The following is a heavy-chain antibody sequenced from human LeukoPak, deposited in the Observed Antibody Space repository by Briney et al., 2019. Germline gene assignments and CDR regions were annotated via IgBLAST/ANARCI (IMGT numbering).Heavy chain of an antibody. CDR3: SLVLSAARAPFDY. CDR2: ISSDGNNK. J-gene: IGHJ4*02. D-gene: IGHD2-2*01. V-gene: IGHV3-30-3*01. CDR1: GFTFSSYA. Sequence: GGSLRLSCAASGFTFSSYAMHWVRQAPGEGLEWVAVISSDGNNKDYADSVKGRFTISRDNSKNILYLQMNSLRAEDTAVYYCSLVLSAARAPFDYWGQGTLVTVSS.